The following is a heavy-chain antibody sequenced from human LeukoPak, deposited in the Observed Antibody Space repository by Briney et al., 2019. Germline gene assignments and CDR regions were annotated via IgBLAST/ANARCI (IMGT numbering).Heavy chain of an antibody. V-gene: IGHV4-59*08. Sequence: PSETLPLTCTVSGGSISSYYWSWIRQPPGKGLEWIGYIYYTGSTNYNPSLKSRVTISVDTSKNQFSLKLSSVTAADTAVYYCARRVAVAGPLDYWGQGTLVPVSS. J-gene: IGHJ4*02. CDR3: ARRVAVAGPLDY. CDR1: GGSISSYY. CDR2: IYYTGST. D-gene: IGHD6-19*01.